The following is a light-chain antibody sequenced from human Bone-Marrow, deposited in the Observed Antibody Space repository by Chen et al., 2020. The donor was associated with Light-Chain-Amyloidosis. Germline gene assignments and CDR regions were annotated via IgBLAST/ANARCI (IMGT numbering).Light chain of an antibody. V-gene: IGLV2-14*01. Sequence: QSALTQPASVSGSPGQSITISCTGTSSDVGGDNHVACYQQHPDKAPQLRIYEVTNRPSWVPDRFSGSKSDSTASLTISGLKTENEADYFCSSYTITNNLVFGSGTRVTVL. CDR1: SSDVGGDNH. J-gene: IGLJ1*01. CDR3: SSYTITNNLV. CDR2: EVT.